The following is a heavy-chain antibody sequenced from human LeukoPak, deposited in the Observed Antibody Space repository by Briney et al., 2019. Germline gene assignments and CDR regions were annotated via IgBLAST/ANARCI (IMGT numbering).Heavy chain of an antibody. V-gene: IGHV3-23*01. D-gene: IGHD6-13*01. Sequence: KSGGSLRLSCAASGFTFSSYAMSWVRQAPGKGLEWVSAISGSGGSTYYADSVKDRFTISRVNAKNSLYLQMSSLRAEDTAVYYCARDGTAPGLYFDLWGQGTLVTVSS. CDR2: ISGSGGST. CDR1: GFTFSSYA. J-gene: IGHJ4*01. CDR3: ARDGTAPGLYFDL.